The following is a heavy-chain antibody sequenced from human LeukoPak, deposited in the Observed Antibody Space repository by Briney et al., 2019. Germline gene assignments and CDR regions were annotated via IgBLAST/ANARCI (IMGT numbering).Heavy chain of an antibody. CDR2: ISAYNGNT. CDR3: ARVTIVVVPAAPTYYFDY. J-gene: IGHJ4*02. D-gene: IGHD2-2*01. V-gene: IGHV1-18*01. Sequence: ASVKVSCKASGYTFTSYGISWVRQAPGQGLEWMGWISAYNGNTNYAQKLQGRVTMTTDTSTSTAYMELRSLRSDDTAVYYCARVTIVVVPAAPTYYFDYWGQGTLVTVSS. CDR1: GYTFTSYG.